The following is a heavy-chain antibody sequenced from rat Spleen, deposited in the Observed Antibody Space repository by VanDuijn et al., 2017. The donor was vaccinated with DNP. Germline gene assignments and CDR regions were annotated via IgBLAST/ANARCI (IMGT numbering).Heavy chain of an antibody. Sequence: EVQLVESGGGLVQPGRSLKLSCAASGFTFSNYYMAWVRQAPKKGLEWVATISTSGSRTYYPDSVKGRFTISRDNSKSSLYLQMNSLKSEDTATYYCARLQHTSYAMDAWGQGTSVTVSS. D-gene: IGHD1-9*01. V-gene: IGHV5-25*01. CDR3: ARLQHTSYAMDA. CDR1: GFTFSNYY. CDR2: ISTSGSRT. J-gene: IGHJ4*01.